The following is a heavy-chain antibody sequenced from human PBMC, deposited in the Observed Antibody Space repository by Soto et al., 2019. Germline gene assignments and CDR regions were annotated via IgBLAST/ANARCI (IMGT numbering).Heavy chain of an antibody. CDR3: TRGPTPPSGSRDY. CDR2: LYHSGNA. CDR1: GGSISSGGYS. V-gene: IGHV4-61*08. J-gene: IGHJ4*02. D-gene: IGHD1-26*01. Sequence: SETLSLTCAVSGGSISSGGYSWSWIRQPPGKGLECIGYLYHSGNANYNPSLKSRVTLSVDTSTNQCSLTLSSVTAADTAVYYCTRGPTPPSGSRDYWGLGTLVTVSS.